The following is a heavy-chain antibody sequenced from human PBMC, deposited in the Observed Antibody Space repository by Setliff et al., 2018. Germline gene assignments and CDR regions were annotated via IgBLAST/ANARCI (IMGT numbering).Heavy chain of an antibody. CDR3: VRDDADNYDAFDN. D-gene: IGHD3-22*01. CDR1: GFSFSRHW. CDR2: IKQDGSTK. J-gene: IGHJ3*02. Sequence: GGSLSLSCVVSGFSFSRHWMSWVRQAPGKGLEWVADIKQDGSTKYYLDSVKGRFAISRDNAKRSLYLQMNGLRADDTGVYYCVRDDADNYDAFDNWGQGTLVTVSS. V-gene: IGHV3-7*01.